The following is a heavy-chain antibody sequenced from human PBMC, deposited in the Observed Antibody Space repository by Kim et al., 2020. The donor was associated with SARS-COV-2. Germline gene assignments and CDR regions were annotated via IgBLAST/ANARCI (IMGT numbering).Heavy chain of an antibody. D-gene: IGHD1-1*01. CDR2: IDPSSGGT. Sequence: ASVKVSCTASAYTFTAYNVHWVRQAPGQGLEWMGRIDPSSGGTNYAQNFQGRVTMTRDTSTSTAYMELSSLRSDDTAVYYCVRDYNGYFVLWGSGTLVTVSS. CDR1: AYTFTAYN. J-gene: IGHJ2*01. V-gene: IGHV1-2*06. CDR3: VRDYNGYFVL.